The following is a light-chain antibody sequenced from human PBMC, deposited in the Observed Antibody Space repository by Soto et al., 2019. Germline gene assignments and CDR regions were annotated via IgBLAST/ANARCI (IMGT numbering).Light chain of an antibody. V-gene: IGLV7-43*01. J-gene: IGLJ3*02. CDR1: TGAVTSGFY. Sequence: QAVVTQEPSLTVSPGLTVTLTCASSTGAVTSGFYPNWFQQKPGQAPRSLISRTSNKHSWTPARFSGSLLGGKAALTLSPVQPEDEADYYCLLIYNGAWVFGGGTKLTVL. CDR3: LLIYNGAWV. CDR2: RTS.